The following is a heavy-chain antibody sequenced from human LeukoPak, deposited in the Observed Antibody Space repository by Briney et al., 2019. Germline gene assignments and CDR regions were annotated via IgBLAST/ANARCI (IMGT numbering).Heavy chain of an antibody. V-gene: IGHV1-3*01. J-gene: IGHJ4*02. Sequence: ASVKVSCKASGYTFTSYAMHWVRQAPGQRLEWMGWINAGNGNTKYSQKFQGRVTITRDTSASTAYMELSSLRSEDTAVYYCAREARSSWYGGRYFDYWGQGTLVTVSS. CDR1: GYTFTSYA. CDR3: AREARSSWYGGRYFDY. CDR2: INAGNGNT. D-gene: IGHD6-13*01.